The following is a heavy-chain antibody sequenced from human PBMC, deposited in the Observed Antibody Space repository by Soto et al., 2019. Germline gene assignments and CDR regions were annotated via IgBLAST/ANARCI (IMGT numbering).Heavy chain of an antibody. J-gene: IGHJ6*02. Sequence: GEALKISCEGSGYSFTSYWIGWVRQMPGKGLEWMGIIYPGDSDTRYSPSFQGQVTISADKSISTAYLQWSSLKASDTAMYYCASTPLAGDYYYYGMDVWGQGTTVTVSS. V-gene: IGHV5-51*01. CDR3: ASTPLAGDYYYYGMDV. D-gene: IGHD6-19*01. CDR2: IYPGDSDT. CDR1: GYSFTSYW.